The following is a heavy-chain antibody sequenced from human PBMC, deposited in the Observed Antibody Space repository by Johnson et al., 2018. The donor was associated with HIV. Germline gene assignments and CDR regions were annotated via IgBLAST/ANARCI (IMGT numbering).Heavy chain of an antibody. Sequence: EHLVESGGGLVQPGGSLRLSCAASGFTVSSNYMSWVRQAPGKGLEWVSVIQSGGSTSYADSVKGRFTISRDNSKNTMYLQMKSLRAEDTAVYYCARGPGYNYNYCAFDMWCQGTMVTVSS. V-gene: IGHV3-66*01. J-gene: IGHJ3*02. CDR3: ARGPGYNYNYCAFDM. D-gene: IGHD5-24*01. CDR2: IQSGGST. CDR1: GFTVSSNY.